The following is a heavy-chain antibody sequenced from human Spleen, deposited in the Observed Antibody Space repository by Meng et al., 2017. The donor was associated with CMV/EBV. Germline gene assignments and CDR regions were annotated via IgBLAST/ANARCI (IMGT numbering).Heavy chain of an antibody. CDR1: GFTFSNAW. Sequence: AASGFTFSNAWMSWVRQAPGKGLEWVGRIKSKTDGGTTDYAAPVKGRFTISRDDSKNTLYLQMNSLKTEDTAVYYCTTDPGWATFDYWGQGTLVTSPQ. D-gene: IGHD3-16*01. CDR3: TTDPGWATFDY. CDR2: IKSKTDGGTT. J-gene: IGHJ4*02. V-gene: IGHV3-15*01.